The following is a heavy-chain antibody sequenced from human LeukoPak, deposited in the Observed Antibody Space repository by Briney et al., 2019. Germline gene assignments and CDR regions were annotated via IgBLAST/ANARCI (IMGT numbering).Heavy chain of an antibody. D-gene: IGHD3-16*01. Sequence: SQTPSLTCAVSGGSISSGGYSWSWIRQPPGKGLEWIEYIYQSWSTYYNPSLKSRVTISVDRSKNQFSLKLSSVTAADTAVYYCARSRGDTSHFDYWGQGTLVTVSS. CDR3: ARSRGDTSHFDY. CDR1: GGSISSGGYS. CDR2: IYQSWST. V-gene: IGHV4-30-2*01. J-gene: IGHJ4*02.